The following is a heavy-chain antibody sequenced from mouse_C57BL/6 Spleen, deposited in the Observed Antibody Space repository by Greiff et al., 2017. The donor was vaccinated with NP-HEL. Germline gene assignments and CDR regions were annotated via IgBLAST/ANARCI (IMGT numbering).Heavy chain of an antibody. D-gene: IGHD2-3*01. V-gene: IGHV1-53*01. CDR2: INPSNGGT. Sequence: QVQLQQPGTELVKPGASVKLSCKASGYTFTSYWMHWVKQRPGQGLEWIGNINPSNGGTKYTEKFKSKATLTVDKSSSTAYMQLSSLTSEDAAVYYCARGSSYEPIAYWGQGTLVTVSA. CDR1: GYTFTSYW. J-gene: IGHJ3*01. CDR3: ARGSSYEPIAY.